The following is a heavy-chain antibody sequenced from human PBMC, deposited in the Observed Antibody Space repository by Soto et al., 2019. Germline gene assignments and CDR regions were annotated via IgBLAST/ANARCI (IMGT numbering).Heavy chain of an antibody. J-gene: IGHJ6*04. CDR2: IYYSGST. V-gene: IGHV4-59*01. Sequence: SETLCLTCTVSGGSISSYYWSWIRQPPGKGLEWIGYIYYSGSTNYNPSLKSRVTISVDTSKNQFSLKLSSVTAADTAVYYCARDRGSSWYGRYYYYYGMHVWGNGTTVTGS. CDR1: GGSISSYY. D-gene: IGHD6-13*01. CDR3: ARDRGSSWYGRYYYYYGMHV.